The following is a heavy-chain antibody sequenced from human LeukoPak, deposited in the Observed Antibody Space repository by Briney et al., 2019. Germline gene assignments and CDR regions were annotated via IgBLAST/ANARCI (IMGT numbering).Heavy chain of an antibody. V-gene: IGHV3-7*01. Sequence: HPGGSLRLSCAASGFTFSSYWMSWVRQAPGKGLEWVANIKQDGSEKYYVDSVKGRFTISRDNAKNSLYLQMNSLRAEDTAVYYCARDPNYYDSSGYFDYWGQGTLVTVSS. CDR3: ARDPNYYDSSGYFDY. CDR2: IKQDGSEK. D-gene: IGHD3-22*01. J-gene: IGHJ4*02. CDR1: GFTFSSYW.